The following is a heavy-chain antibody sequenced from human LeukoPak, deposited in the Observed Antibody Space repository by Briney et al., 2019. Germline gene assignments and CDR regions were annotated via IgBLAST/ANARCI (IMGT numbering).Heavy chain of an antibody. D-gene: IGHD6-13*01. CDR1: GYTFTGYY. CDR3: ARDRYSSSWDAFDI. V-gene: IGHV1-2*02. J-gene: IGHJ3*02. CDR2: INPNSGGT. Sequence: ASVKVSCKASGYTFTGYYIHWVRQAPGQGLEWMGWINPNSGGTNYAQKFQGRVTMTRDTSISTAYMELSRLRSDDTAVYYCARDRYSSSWDAFDIWGQGTMVTVSS.